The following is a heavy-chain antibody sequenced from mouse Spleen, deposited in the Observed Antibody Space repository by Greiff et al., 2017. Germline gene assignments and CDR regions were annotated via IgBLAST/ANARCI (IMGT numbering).Heavy chain of an antibody. Sequence: QVQLQQSGPELVKPGASVKISCKASGYAFSSSWMNWVKQRPGQGLEWIGRIYPGDGDTNYNGKFKGKATLTADKSSSTAYMQLSSLTSVDSAVYFCARLFDYWGQGTTLTVSS. CDR1: GYAFSSSW. CDR3: ARLFDY. V-gene: IGHV1-82*01. CDR2: IYPGDGDT. J-gene: IGHJ2*01.